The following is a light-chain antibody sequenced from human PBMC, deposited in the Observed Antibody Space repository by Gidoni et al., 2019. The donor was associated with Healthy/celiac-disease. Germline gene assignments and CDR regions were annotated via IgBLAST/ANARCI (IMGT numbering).Light chain of an antibody. CDR3: QQANSFPRT. J-gene: IGKJ4*01. V-gene: IGKV1-12*01. CDR1: QGISSW. CDR2: AAS. Sequence: DIQMTQSPSSVSAAVGDRVTITCRARQGISSWLAWYHQKPGKAPKLRIYAASSLQSGVPSMFTGSGSGTDFTLTISSLQPEDFATYYFQQANSFPRTLGGGTKVEIK.